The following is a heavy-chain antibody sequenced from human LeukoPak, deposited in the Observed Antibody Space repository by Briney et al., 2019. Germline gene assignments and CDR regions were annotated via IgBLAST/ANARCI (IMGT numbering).Heavy chain of an antibody. CDR1: GGSISSYY. J-gene: IGHJ4*02. Sequence: PSETLSLTCTVSGGSISSYYWSWIRQPPGKGLEWIGYIYYSGSTNYNPSLKSRVTISVDTSKNQFSLRLTSVTAADTALYYCARDTIPPRNATEQKTGTYYWGQGTLVTVSS. CDR2: IYYSGST. V-gene: IGHV4-59*12. D-gene: IGHD7-27*01. CDR3: ARDTIPPRNATEQKTGTYY.